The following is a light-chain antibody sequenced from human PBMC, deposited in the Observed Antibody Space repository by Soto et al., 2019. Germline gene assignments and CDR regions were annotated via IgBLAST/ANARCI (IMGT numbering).Light chain of an antibody. Sequence: QSVLTQPASVSGSPGQSITISCTGTSSDVGSYNLVSWYQQHPGKAPKFMIYEVSKRPSGVSNRFSGSKSGNTASLTISGLQAEDEGDYFCCSYAGSSTAYVFVAGTKVTV. CDR1: SSDVGSYNL. J-gene: IGLJ1*01. V-gene: IGLV2-23*02. CDR2: EVS. CDR3: CSYAGSSTAYV.